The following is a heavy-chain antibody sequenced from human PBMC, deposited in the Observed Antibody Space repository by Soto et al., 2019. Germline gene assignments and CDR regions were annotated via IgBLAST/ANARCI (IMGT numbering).Heavy chain of an antibody. D-gene: IGHD2-2*01. CDR1: GFTFTSYW. Sequence: PGESLKISCKGSGFTFTSYWIAWVRQMPGKGLEGMGIIYPGDSDSSYSPSFQGQVTILADKSIKTAYLHWISLKASQTSRYYCAKLQAYCRTTPCSNFDYWSRGQMVNVSS. J-gene: IGHJ4*02. V-gene: IGHV5-51*01. CDR3: AKLQAYCRTTPCSNFDY. CDR2: IYPGDSDS.